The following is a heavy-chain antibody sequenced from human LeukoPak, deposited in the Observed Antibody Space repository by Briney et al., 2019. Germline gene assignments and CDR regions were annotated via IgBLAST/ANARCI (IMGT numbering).Heavy chain of an antibody. V-gene: IGHV5-51*01. CDR2: IYPGDSDT. J-gene: IGHJ4*02. D-gene: IGHD1-26*01. CDR1: GYRFTAHW. Sequence: GESLQISCKGSGYRFTAHWIGWVRQKPGQGLEWMGIIYPGDSDTKYSPSFQGQVTISADKSTFTAYLHWGSLKVSDTAIYYCARHRSGSQWDSFDYWGQGTLVTVSS. CDR3: ARHRSGSQWDSFDY.